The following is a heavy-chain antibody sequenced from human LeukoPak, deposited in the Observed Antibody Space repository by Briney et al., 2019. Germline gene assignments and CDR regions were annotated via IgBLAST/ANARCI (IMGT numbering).Heavy chain of an antibody. J-gene: IGHJ3*02. CDR2: LSLDGSEK. D-gene: IGHD6-13*01. CDR3: ARDSEKSSSFAFDI. CDR1: GFTFNSYW. V-gene: IGHV3-7*01. Sequence: PGGSLRLSCAASGFTFNSYWMNWVRQAPGKGLEWVASLSLDGSEKYYVGSVKGRFTISRDNAQKSLYLRMNSVRAEDTAVYYCARDSEKSSSFAFDIWGQGTMVTVSS.